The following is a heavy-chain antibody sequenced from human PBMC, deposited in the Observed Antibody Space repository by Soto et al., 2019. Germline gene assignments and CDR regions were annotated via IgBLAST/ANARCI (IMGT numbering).Heavy chain of an antibody. D-gene: IGHD1-1*01. J-gene: IGHJ6*02. CDR1: GYTFTSYA. Sequence: QVQLVQSGAEVKKPGASVKVSCKASGYTFTSYAMHWVRQAPGQRLEWMGWINAGNGNTKYSQKFQGRVTITRDTSASTAYMELSSLRSEDTAVYYCARATTTPWGYYYGMDVWGQGTTVTVSS. V-gene: IGHV1-3*01. CDR3: ARATTTPWGYYYGMDV. CDR2: INAGNGNT.